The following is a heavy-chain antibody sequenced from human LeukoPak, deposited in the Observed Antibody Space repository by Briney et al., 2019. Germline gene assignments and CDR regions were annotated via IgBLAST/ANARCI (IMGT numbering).Heavy chain of an antibody. Sequence: QSGGSLRLSCAASGFTFSSYAMSWVRQAPGKGLEWVSAISGSGGSTYYADSVKGRFTISRDNAKNSLYLQMNSLRAEDTAVYYCARDSSSWIGAFDIWGQGTMVTVSS. D-gene: IGHD6-13*01. CDR1: GFTFSSYA. J-gene: IGHJ3*02. CDR2: ISGSGGST. V-gene: IGHV3-23*01. CDR3: ARDSSSWIGAFDI.